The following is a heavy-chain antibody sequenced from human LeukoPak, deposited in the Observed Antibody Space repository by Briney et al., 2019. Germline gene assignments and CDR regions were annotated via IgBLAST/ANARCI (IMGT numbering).Heavy chain of an antibody. D-gene: IGHD3-9*01. J-gene: IGHJ3*02. CDR3: ARSADDILTGYQNDAFDI. V-gene: IGHV3-30*07. Sequence: SDSVKGRFTISRDNSKKTVYLQMNSLRAEDTAVYYCARSADDILTGYQNDAFDIWGQGTMVTVSS.